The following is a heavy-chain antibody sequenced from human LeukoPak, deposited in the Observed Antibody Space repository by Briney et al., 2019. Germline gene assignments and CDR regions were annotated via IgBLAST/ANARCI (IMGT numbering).Heavy chain of an antibody. CDR3: ASQTGPGSLYYYYYMDV. Sequence: ASVKVSCKASGYTFTGYYMHWVRQAPGQGLEWMGWINPNSGGTNYAQKFQGRVTMTRDTSISTAYMELSRLRSDDTAVYYCASQTGPGSLYYYYYMDVWGKGTTVTVSS. V-gene: IGHV1-2*02. CDR1: GYTFTGYY. D-gene: IGHD7-27*01. CDR2: INPNSGGT. J-gene: IGHJ6*03.